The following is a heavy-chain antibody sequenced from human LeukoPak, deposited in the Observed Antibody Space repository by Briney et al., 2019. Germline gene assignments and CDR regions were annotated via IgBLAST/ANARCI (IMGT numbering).Heavy chain of an antibody. CDR2: IYSSGST. J-gene: IGHJ4*02. CDR3: ARVGQDSTGYYRIFDY. CDR1: GGSISRYY. D-gene: IGHD3-22*01. V-gene: IGHV4-4*07. Sequence: SDTLSLTCTVSGGSISRYYWSWIRQPAGKALEWIGRIYSSGSTNYNPSLKSRVTISVDKSKNQFSLKLTSVTAADTAVCYCARVGQDSTGYYRIFDYWGQGTLVTVSS.